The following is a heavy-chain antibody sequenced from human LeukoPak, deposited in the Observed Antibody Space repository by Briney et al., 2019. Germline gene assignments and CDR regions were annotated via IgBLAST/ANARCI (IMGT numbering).Heavy chain of an antibody. Sequence: GGSLRLSCVVSGFPVTNNYITWVRQAPGKGLEWVSVIYNDGTTYYADSVKGRFTISRDSAKNSLYLQVNSLRAEDTAVYYCARVDRDTEFFDYWGQGTLVTVSS. CDR3: ARVDRDTEFFDY. CDR2: IYNDGTT. J-gene: IGHJ4*02. V-gene: IGHV3-66*01. CDR1: GFPVTNNY. D-gene: IGHD3-16*02.